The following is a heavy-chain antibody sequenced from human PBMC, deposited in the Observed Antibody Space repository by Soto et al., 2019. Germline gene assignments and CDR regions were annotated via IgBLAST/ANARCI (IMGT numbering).Heavy chain of an antibody. D-gene: IGHD3-10*01. CDR2: ISSSSSTI. Sequence: LRLSCAASGFTFSSYSMNWVRQAPGKGLEWVSYISSSSSTIYYADSVKGRFTISRDNAKNSLYLQMNSLRAEDTAVYYCAAWTNKYYYGSGSPGYWGQGTLVTVSS. CDR3: AAWTNKYYYGSGSPGY. CDR1: GFTFSSYS. V-gene: IGHV3-48*01. J-gene: IGHJ4*02.